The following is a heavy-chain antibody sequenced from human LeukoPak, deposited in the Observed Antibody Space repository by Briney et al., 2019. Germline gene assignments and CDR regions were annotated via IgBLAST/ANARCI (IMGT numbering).Heavy chain of an antibody. D-gene: IGHD1-1*01. V-gene: IGHV3-7*01. CDR3: ARGRSITTTGNYWFDP. J-gene: IGHJ5*02. CDR1: RFFSSYW. Sequence: HPGGSLRLSCTASRFFSSYWMSWVRQAPGKGLEWVANIKQDGSEKYYVDSVKGRFTISRDNTKNSLYLQMNSLRAEDTAVYHCARGRSITTTGNYWFDPWGQGTLVTVSS. CDR2: IKQDGSEK.